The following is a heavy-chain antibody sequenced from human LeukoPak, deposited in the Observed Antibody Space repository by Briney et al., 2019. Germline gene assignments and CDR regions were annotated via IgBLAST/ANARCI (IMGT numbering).Heavy chain of an antibody. V-gene: IGHV1-46*01. CDR2: INPSGGST. Sequence: ASVKVSCKASGYTFTSYYMHWVRQAPGQGLEWMGIINPSGGSTSYAQKFQGRVAMTRDTSTSTVYMELSSLRSEDTAVYYCARDRGEIYYYDSSGYYYASGAFDIWGQGTMVTVSS. J-gene: IGHJ3*02. D-gene: IGHD3-22*01. CDR1: GYTFTSYY. CDR3: ARDRGEIYYYDSSGYYYASGAFDI.